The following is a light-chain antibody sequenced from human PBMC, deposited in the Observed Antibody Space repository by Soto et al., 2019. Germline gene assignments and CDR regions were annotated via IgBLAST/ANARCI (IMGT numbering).Light chain of an antibody. Sequence: QSVLTQPPSVSAAPGQKVTISCSGSSSNIGNNYVSWYQQLPGTAPKLLIYENNKRPSGIPDRFSGSKSGTSATLGITGLQTGDEADYYCGTWYSRRVVFGGGTKVTVL. CDR2: ENN. J-gene: IGLJ2*01. CDR1: SSNIGNNY. CDR3: GTWYSRRVV. V-gene: IGLV1-51*02.